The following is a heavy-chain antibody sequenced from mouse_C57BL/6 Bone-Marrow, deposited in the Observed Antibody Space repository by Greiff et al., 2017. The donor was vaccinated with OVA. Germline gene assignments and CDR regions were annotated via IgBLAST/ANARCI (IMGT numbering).Heavy chain of an antibody. CDR1: GFTFSSYA. V-gene: IGHV5-4*01. CDR2: ISDGGSYT. J-gene: IGHJ2*01. Sequence: DVKLVESGGGLVKPGGSLKLSCAASGFTFSSYAMSWVRQTPEKRLEWVATISDGGSYTYYPDNVKGRFTISRDNAKNNLYLQMSHLKSEDTAMYYCARDVDYWGQGTTLTVSS. CDR3: ARDVDY.